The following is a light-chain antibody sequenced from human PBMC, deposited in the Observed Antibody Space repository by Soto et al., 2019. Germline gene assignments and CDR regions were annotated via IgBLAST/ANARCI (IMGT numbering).Light chain of an antibody. V-gene: IGLV2-14*01. J-gene: IGLJ1*01. CDR3: SSYICSSTSYV. CDR1: RRDVGGYNY. Sequence: QSVLTQPASVSGSPVQSITISCSGTRRDVGGYNYVAWYEQHRGNAPKLMIYDVNNRPSGVSNRFSGSKSGNTASLTNSGLQAEDEDDYYCSSYICSSTSYVFGTGTKLTVL. CDR2: DVN.